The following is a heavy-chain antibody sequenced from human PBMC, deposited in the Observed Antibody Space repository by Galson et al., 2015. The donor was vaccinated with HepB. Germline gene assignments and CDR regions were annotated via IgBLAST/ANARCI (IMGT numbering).Heavy chain of an antibody. Sequence: SVKVSCKASGYTFTGYYMHWVRQAPGQGLEWMGWINPNSGGTNYAQKFQGRVTMTRDTSISTAYMELSRLRSDDTAVYYCARTPRGITIFGVHYGMDVWGQGTTVTVSS. V-gene: IGHV1-2*02. D-gene: IGHD3-3*01. CDR1: GYTFTGYY. J-gene: IGHJ6*02. CDR3: ARTPRGITIFGVHYGMDV. CDR2: INPNSGGT.